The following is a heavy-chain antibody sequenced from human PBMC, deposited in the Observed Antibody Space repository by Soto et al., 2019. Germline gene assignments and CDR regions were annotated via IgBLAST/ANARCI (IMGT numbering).Heavy chain of an antibody. D-gene: IGHD3-3*01. Sequence: SETLSLTCTVSGGSISSGGYYWSWIRQHPGKGLEWIGYIYYSGSTYYNPSLKSRVTTSVDTSKNQFSLKLSSVTAADTAVYYCARAPYYTRDFDYWGQGTLVTVSS. CDR1: GGSISSGGYY. CDR3: ARAPYYTRDFDY. J-gene: IGHJ4*02. V-gene: IGHV4-31*03. CDR2: IYYSGST.